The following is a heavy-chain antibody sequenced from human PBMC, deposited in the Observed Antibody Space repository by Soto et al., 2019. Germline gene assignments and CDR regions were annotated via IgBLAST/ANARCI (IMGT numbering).Heavy chain of an antibody. CDR1: GDSFSGYY. D-gene: IGHD5-18*01. CDR2: VYTSGNT. Sequence: SETLSLTCTVSGDSFSGYYWSWIRQPAGKGLEWIGRVYTSGNTDYNPSLKSRVTVSVDTSKNQFSLKLSSVTAADTAVYYCAREAEDNVGYGYGCDTWGQGTLVTAS. CDR3: AREAEDNVGYGYGCDT. J-gene: IGHJ5*02. V-gene: IGHV4-4*07.